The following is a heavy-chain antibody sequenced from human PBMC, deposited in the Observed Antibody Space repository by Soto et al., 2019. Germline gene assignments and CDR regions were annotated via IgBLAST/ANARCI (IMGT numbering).Heavy chain of an antibody. D-gene: IGHD6-19*01. V-gene: IGHV4-59*01. Sequence: SETLSLTCTVSGGSINSYHWSWIRQPLGKGLEWIGYGHYSGTTYYNPSLKSRVTMSVDMSKNQFSLKLSSVTAADTAVYYCASTRGSGWYGDNWFDPWGQGTLATVSS. CDR2: GHYSGTT. CDR1: GGSINSYH. CDR3: ASTRGSGWYGDNWFDP. J-gene: IGHJ5*02.